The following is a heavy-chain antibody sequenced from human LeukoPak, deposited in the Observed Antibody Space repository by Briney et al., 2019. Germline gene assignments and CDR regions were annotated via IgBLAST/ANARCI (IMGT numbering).Heavy chain of an antibody. Sequence: PGGSLRLSCAASGFTFSSYAMSWVRQAPGKGLEWVSAISGSGGSTYYADSVKGRFTISRDNSKNTLYLQMNSLRAEDTSVYYCARGLEDIVVVVAATGWFDPWGQGTLVTVSS. J-gene: IGHJ5*02. V-gene: IGHV3-23*01. CDR1: GFTFSSYA. CDR2: ISGSGGST. D-gene: IGHD2-15*01. CDR3: ARGLEDIVVVVAATGWFDP.